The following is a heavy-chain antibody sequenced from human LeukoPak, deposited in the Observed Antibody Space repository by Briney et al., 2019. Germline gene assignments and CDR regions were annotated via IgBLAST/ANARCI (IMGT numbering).Heavy chain of an antibody. D-gene: IGHD3-9*01. J-gene: IGHJ4*02. CDR3: AKSRFPAATSVLRYYGY. Sequence: GGSLRLSCATSGFSVSDNYMTWVRQAPGKGLEWVSVIYRGGSTYYADSVKGRFTISRDNSKNMVYLQMNSLRVEDTAVYYCAKSRFPAATSVLRYYGYWGQGTLVTVSS. V-gene: IGHV3-53*01. CDR2: IYRGGST. CDR1: GFSVSDNY.